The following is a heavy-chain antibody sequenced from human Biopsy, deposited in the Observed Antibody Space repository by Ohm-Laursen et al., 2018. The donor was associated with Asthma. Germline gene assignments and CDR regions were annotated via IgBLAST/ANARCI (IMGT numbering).Heavy chain of an antibody. V-gene: IGHV4-30-4*01. J-gene: IGHJ6*02. D-gene: IGHD4-17*01. CDR1: GGYTGSSDHH. Sequence: SQTLSLTCRVSGGYTGSSDHHWAWIRQAPEKGLEWIGFVFWSGSTHYSRSLERRVSTSIDTATNEFSMKLWSVTPADTAVYFCARVVSYGDIYFGIDVWGPGNTVVVS. CDR2: VFWSGST. CDR3: ARVVSYGDIYFGIDV.